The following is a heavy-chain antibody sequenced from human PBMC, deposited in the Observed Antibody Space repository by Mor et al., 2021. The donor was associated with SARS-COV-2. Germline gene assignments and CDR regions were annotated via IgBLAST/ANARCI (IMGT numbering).Heavy chain of an antibody. V-gene: IGHV3-49*02. CDR3: TRDQYDSSGYYTY. Sequence: VGVIRSKAYGGTTEYAASVKGRFTISRDDSKSIAYLQMNSLKTEDTAVYYCTRDQYDSSGYYTYWGQG. J-gene: IGHJ4*02. CDR2: IRSKAYGGTT. D-gene: IGHD3-22*01.